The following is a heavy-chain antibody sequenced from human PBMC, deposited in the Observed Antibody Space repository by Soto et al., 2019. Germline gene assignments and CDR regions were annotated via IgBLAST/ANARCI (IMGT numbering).Heavy chain of an antibody. CDR1: GFSLSNARMG. V-gene: IGHV2-26*01. CDR2: IFSNDEK. J-gene: IGHJ6*03. CDR3: ARMNRFWSGYYTYYYYMDV. Sequence: SGPTLVNPTETLTLTCTVSGFSLSNARMGVSWIRQPPGKALEWLAHIFSNDEKSYSTSLKSRLTISKDTSKSQVVLTMTNMDPVDTATYYCARMNRFWSGYYTYYYYMDVWGKGTTVTVSS. D-gene: IGHD3-3*01.